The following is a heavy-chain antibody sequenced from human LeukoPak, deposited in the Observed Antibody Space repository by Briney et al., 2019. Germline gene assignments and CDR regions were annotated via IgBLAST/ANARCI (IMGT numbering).Heavy chain of an antibody. CDR3: ARWGLPWADI. CDR1: GVSITNGYW. V-gene: IGHV4-30-4*07. D-gene: IGHD3-16*01. J-gene: IGHJ3*02. CDR2: IYYSGST. Sequence: RPSETLSLTCAVSGVSITNGYWWYWVRQIPGKGLEWIGYIYYSGSTYYNPSLKSRVTISVDTSKNQFSLKLSSVTAADTAVYYCARWGLPWADIWGQGTMVTVSS.